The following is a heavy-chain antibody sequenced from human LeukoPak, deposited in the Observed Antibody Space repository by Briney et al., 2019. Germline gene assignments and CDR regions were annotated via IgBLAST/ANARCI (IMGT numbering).Heavy chain of an antibody. CDR2: ISGDGGIT. D-gene: IGHD3-22*01. CDR3: AKSSGPGGYYYYGMDV. J-gene: IGHJ6*02. V-gene: IGHV3-23*01. CDR1: EFTFNTYA. Sequence: GGSLRLSCAASEFTFNTYAVSCVREAPGKALEGVSAISGDGGITYYADSVRGRFTISRENYKRTLYLQLKSLRGEATAVYYCAKSSGPGGYYYYGMDVWGQGNTVTASS.